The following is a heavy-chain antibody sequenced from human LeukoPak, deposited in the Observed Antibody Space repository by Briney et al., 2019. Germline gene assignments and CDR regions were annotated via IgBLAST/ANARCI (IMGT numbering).Heavy chain of an antibody. Sequence: GASVKVSCKASGVTFSSYAISLVRQAPGQGLESMGGIIPIFGTVNYAQKFQGRVTITTDESTSTAYMELSSLRSEDTAVYYCASLTRVDSSGYLDYWGQGTLVAVSS. V-gene: IGHV1-69*05. CDR1: GVTFSSYA. CDR3: ASLTRVDSSGYLDY. J-gene: IGHJ4*02. CDR2: IIPIFGTV. D-gene: IGHD3-22*01.